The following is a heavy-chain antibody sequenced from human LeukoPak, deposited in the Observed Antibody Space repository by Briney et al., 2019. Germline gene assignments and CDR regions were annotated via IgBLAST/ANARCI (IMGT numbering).Heavy chain of an antibody. CDR3: ARILPMVRGAPDY. CDR2: ISSSSSYI. J-gene: IGHJ4*02. CDR1: DFTFSSYN. D-gene: IGHD3-10*01. Sequence: PGGSLRLSCVASDFTFSSYNMNWVRQAPGKGLEWVSSISSSSSYIYYADSVKGRFTISRDNAKNSLYLQMNSLRAEDTAVYYCARILPMVRGAPDYWGQGTLVTVSS. V-gene: IGHV3-21*01.